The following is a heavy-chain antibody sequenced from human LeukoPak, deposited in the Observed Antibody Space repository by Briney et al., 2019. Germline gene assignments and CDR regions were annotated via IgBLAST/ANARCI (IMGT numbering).Heavy chain of an antibody. J-gene: IGHJ5*02. V-gene: IGHV4-39*01. D-gene: IGHD6-13*01. Sequence: KTSETLSLTCTVSGGSISSSSYYWGWIRQPPGKGLEWIGSIYYSGSTYYNPSLKSRVTISVDTSKNQFSLKLSSVTTADTAVYYCARGIAAAGPNWFDPWGQGTLVTVSS. CDR3: ARGIAAAGPNWFDP. CDR2: IYYSGST. CDR1: GGSISSSSYY.